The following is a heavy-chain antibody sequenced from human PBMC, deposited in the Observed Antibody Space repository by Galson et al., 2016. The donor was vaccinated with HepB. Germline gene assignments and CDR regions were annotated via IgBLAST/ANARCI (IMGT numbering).Heavy chain of an antibody. V-gene: IGHV1-69*13. CDR3: ARGGTMMLALATLDY. CDR1: GGSFSDYS. CDR2: IIPLFERT. Sequence: SVKVSCKASGGSFSDYSINWVRQAPGQGLEWVGGIIPLFERTTYAQEFQGRVSISADGSTSTAYMELSSLRFEDTAVYYCARGGTMMLALATLDYWGQGTLITV. D-gene: IGHD4/OR15-4a*01. J-gene: IGHJ4*02.